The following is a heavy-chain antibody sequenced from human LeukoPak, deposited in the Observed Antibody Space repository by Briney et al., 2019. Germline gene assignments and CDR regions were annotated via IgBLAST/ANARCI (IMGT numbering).Heavy chain of an antibody. J-gene: IGHJ3*02. CDR3: ARFSSSWYSAFDI. Sequence: ASVKVSCKASGYTFTGYYMHWVRQAPGQGLEWMGWISAYNGNTNYAQKLQGRVTMTTDTSTSTAYMELRSLRSDDTAVYYCARFSSSWYSAFDIWGQGTMVTVSS. CDR2: ISAYNGNT. V-gene: IGHV1-18*04. CDR1: GYTFTGYY. D-gene: IGHD6-13*01.